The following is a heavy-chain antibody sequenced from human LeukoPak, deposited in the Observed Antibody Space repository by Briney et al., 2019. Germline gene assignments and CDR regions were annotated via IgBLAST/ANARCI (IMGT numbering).Heavy chain of an antibody. CDR3: ASHYHGSGSYYNKGLDY. D-gene: IGHD3-10*01. CDR1: GFTVSSNY. J-gene: IGHJ4*02. Sequence: GGSLRLSCAASGFTVSSNYMSWVRQAPGKGLEWVSVIYSGGSTYYADSVKGRFTISRDNSKNTLYLQINSLRAEDTAVYYCASHYHGSGSYYNKGLDYWGQGTLVTVSS. CDR2: IYSGGST. V-gene: IGHV3-53*01.